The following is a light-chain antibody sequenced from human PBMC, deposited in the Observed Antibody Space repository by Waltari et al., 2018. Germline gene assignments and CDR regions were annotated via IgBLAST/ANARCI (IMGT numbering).Light chain of an antibody. J-gene: IGLJ2*01. Sequence: QSVLTQPPSVSAAPGQKVTISCSGSGSNIGRTYVSWYQQFPGTVPKLLIYDDNKRPSGIPDRFSGSKSGTSATLGITGLQTGDEADYYCATWDNSFNAGIFGGGTKLTVL. V-gene: IGLV1-51*01. CDR1: GSNIGRTY. CDR3: ATWDNSFNAGI. CDR2: DDN.